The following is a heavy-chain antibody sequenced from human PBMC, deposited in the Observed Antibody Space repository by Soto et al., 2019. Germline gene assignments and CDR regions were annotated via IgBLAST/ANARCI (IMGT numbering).Heavy chain of an antibody. CDR3: ARDLDDSSGYYYFDY. Sequence: GGSLGLSCAASGFGFSSYAMHWVRQAPGKGLEWLTVISYDGSNKYYADSVKGRFTISRDNSKNTLYLQMNSLRAEDTAVYYCARDLDDSSGYYYFDYWGQGTLVTVSS. CDR1: GFGFSSYA. V-gene: IGHV3-30*03. D-gene: IGHD3-22*01. CDR2: ISYDGSNK. J-gene: IGHJ4*02.